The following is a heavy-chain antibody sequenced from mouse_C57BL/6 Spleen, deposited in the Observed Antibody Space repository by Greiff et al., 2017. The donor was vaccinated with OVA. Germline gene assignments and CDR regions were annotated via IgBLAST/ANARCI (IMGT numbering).Heavy chain of an antibody. V-gene: IGHV5-16*01. D-gene: IGHD1-1*01. CDR1: GFTFSDYY. CDR3: ARHYYGSSYAMDY. Sequence: EVKLVESEGGLVQPGSSMTLSCTASGFTFSDYYMAWVRQVPEKGLEWVANINYDGSSTYYLDSLKSRFIISRDNAKNILYLQMSSLKSEDTATYYCARHYYGSSYAMDYWGQGTSVTVSS. J-gene: IGHJ4*01. CDR2: INYDGSST.